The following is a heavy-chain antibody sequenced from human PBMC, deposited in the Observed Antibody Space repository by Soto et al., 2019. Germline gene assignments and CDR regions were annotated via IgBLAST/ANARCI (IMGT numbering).Heavy chain of an antibody. Sequence: QVQLVESGGGVVQRGRSLRLSCAASGFTFSSYAMHWVRQAPGKGLEWVAVISYDGSNKYYADSVKGRFTISRDNSKNTLYLQMNSLRAEDTAVYYCARDLRHSYGYLEVDDYWGQGTLVTVSS. CDR2: ISYDGSNK. J-gene: IGHJ4*02. D-gene: IGHD5-18*01. CDR3: ARDLRHSYGYLEVDDY. CDR1: GFTFSSYA. V-gene: IGHV3-30-3*01.